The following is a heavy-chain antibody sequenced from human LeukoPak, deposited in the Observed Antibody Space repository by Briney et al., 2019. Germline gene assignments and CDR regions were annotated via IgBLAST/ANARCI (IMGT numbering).Heavy chain of an antibody. CDR2: INTDGSST. CDR3: AREFRYCSSTSCSHFDY. J-gene: IGHJ4*02. Sequence: GGSLRLSCAASGFTFSSYWMHWVRQAPGKGPVWVSRINTDGSSTSYADSVKGRFTISRDNAKNTLYLQMNSLRAEDTAVYYCAREFRYCSSTSCSHFDYWGQGTLVTVSS. D-gene: IGHD2-2*01. CDR1: GFTFSSYW. V-gene: IGHV3-74*01.